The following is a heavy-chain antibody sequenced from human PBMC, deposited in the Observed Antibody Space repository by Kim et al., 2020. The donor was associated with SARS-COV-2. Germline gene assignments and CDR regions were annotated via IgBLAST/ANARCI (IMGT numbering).Heavy chain of an antibody. J-gene: IGHJ6*02. Sequence: GGSLRLSCAASGFTFSSYGMHWVRQAPGKGLEWVAVIWYDGSNKYYADSVKGRFTISRDNSKNTLYLQMNSLRAEDTAVYYCAKVLWQLENYYYGMDVWGQGTTVTVSS. V-gene: IGHV3-33*06. CDR2: IWYDGSNK. CDR3: AKVLWQLENYYYGMDV. CDR1: GFTFSSYG. D-gene: IGHD6-13*01.